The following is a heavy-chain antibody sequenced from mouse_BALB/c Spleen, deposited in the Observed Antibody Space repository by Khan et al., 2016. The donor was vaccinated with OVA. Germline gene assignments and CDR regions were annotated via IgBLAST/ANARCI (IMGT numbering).Heavy chain of an antibody. CDR3: ARTARIKY. CDR1: GYSITSGYG. V-gene: IGHV3-2*02. J-gene: IGHJ2*01. D-gene: IGHD1-2*01. Sequence: EVQLQESGPGLVKPSQSLSLTCTVTGYSITSGYGWNWIRQFPGNKLEWMGYISYSGSPNYNPSIKSRISITRDTSKNQFFLQLNSVTTEDTATXYCARTARIKYWGQGTTLTVSS. CDR2: ISYSGSP.